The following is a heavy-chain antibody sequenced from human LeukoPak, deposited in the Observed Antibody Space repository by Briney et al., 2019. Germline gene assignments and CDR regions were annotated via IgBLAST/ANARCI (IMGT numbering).Heavy chain of an antibody. V-gene: IGHV4-4*02. CDR1: SGSISGTNW. Sequence: SGTLSLTCGVSSGSISGTNWWSWVRQPPGQGLEWIGEISLAGQTNYNPSLNGRVTISLDKSSNQLSLHLTSVTAADTATYFCSRESGPFCPFGYWGQGTLVIVSS. D-gene: IGHD1-26*01. J-gene: IGHJ4*02. CDR3: SRESGPFCPFGY. CDR2: ISLAGQT.